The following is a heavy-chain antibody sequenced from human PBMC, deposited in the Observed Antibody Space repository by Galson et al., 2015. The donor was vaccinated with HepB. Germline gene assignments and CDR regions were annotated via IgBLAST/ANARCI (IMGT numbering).Heavy chain of an antibody. CDR1: GFTFGDYA. CDR2: IRSKAYGGTT. J-gene: IGHJ4*02. D-gene: IGHD3-16*01. CDR3: TRVRLSYYDYVGREDYFDY. Sequence: SLRLSCAASGFTFGDYAMSWFRQAPGKGLEWVGFIRSKAYGGTTEYAASVKGRFTISRDDSKSIAYLQMNSLKTEDTAVYYCTRVRLSYYDYVGREDYFDYWGQGTLVTVSS. V-gene: IGHV3-49*03.